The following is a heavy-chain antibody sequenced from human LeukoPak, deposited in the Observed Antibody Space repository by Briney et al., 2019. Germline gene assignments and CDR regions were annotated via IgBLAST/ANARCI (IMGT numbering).Heavy chain of an antibody. CDR3: ARVFFSYYYDRPFDY. CDR1: GGTFSSYA. D-gene: IGHD3-22*01. V-gene: IGHV1-69*04. CDR2: IIPILGIA. Sequence: SVKVSCKASGGTFSSYAISWVRQAPGQGLEWMGRIIPILGIANYAQKFQGRVTITADKSTSTAYMELSSLRSEDTAVYYCARVFFSYYYDRPFDYWGQGTLVTVSS. J-gene: IGHJ4*02.